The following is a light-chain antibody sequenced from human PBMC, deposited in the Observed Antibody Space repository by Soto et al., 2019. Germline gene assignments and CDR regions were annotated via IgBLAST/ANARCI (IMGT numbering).Light chain of an antibody. J-gene: IGKJ1*01. CDR1: QSISSY. CDR2: AAS. V-gene: IGKV1-39*01. Sequence: DVQMTQSPSSLSASVGDRVTITCRASQSISSYLNWYQQKPGKAPKLLIYAASSLQSGVPSRFSGSGSGTDFTLTISSFQPEDFATYYCQESYCIPRRFGQGTKVDI. CDR3: QESYCIPRR.